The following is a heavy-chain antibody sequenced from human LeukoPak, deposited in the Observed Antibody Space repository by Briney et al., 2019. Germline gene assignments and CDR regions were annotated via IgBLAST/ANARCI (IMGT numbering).Heavy chain of an antibody. Sequence: GGSLRLSCAASGFTFSDYYVSWVRQAPGKGLEWVSYICSSGSIIYYADSAKGRFTISRDNAKNSLYLQMNRLRAEDTAVYYCARDQFRSWSAAPNYWGQGTLVTVSS. CDR2: ICSSGSII. V-gene: IGHV3-11*01. D-gene: IGHD3-3*01. CDR1: GFTFSDYY. J-gene: IGHJ4*02. CDR3: ARDQFRSWSAAPNY.